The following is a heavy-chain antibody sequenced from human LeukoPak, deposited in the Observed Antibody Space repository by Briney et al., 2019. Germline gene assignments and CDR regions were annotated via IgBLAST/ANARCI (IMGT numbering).Heavy chain of an antibody. J-gene: IGHJ4*02. CDR1: GGSISSYY. V-gene: IGHV4-59*01. D-gene: IGHD3-22*01. CDR2: IYYSGST. CDR3: ARGDSGSYYDSSGSISYYFDY. Sequence: PSETLSLTCTVSGGSISSYYWSWIRQPPGKGLEWIGYIYYSGSTNYNPSLKSRVTISVDTSKNQFSLKLCSVTAADTAVYYCARGDSGSYYDSSGSISYYFDYWGQGTLVTVSS.